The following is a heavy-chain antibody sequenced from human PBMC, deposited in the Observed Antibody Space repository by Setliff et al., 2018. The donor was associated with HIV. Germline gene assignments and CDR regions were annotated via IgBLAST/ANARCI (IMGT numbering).Heavy chain of an antibody. D-gene: IGHD2-2*01. V-gene: IGHV1-69*08. Sequence: SVKVSCKTSGGTFSTYTIAWVRQAPGQGLEWMGRIIPIFGTPNYAQKFQGRVTITADKSTSTVYLDLRSLTSEDTAMYYCARSVWAVVVPTDPTVDAFAIWGQGTMVTVSS. J-gene: IGHJ3*02. CDR1: GGTFSTYT. CDR3: ARSVWAVVVPTDPTVDAFAI. CDR2: IIPIFGTP.